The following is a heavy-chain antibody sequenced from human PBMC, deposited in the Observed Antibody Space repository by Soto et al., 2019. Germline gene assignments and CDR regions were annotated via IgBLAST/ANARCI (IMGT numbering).Heavy chain of an antibody. Sequence: SETLSLTCTVSGGSISSGDYYWSWIRQPPGKGLEWIGYMYNTGSTVYNPSLKSRVTISVDTSKNQFSLKLNAVTAADTAVYYCARDLWGYCGTDCYPLDVWGQGTTVTVSS. CDR2: MYNTGST. CDR1: GGSISSGDYY. CDR3: ARDLWGYCGTDCYPLDV. D-gene: IGHD2-21*02. V-gene: IGHV4-61*08. J-gene: IGHJ6*02.